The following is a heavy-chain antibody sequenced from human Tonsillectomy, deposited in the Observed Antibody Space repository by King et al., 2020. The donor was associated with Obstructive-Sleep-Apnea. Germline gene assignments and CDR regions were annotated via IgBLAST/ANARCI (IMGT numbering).Heavy chain of an antibody. J-gene: IGHJ5*02. CDR1: GFTFSSYA. Sequence: VQLVESGGGLVQPGGSLRLSCAASGFTFSSYAMSWVRQAPGKGLEWVSAINGNGVNTHYADSVKGRFTISRDNSKNTLYLQMKSLTAEDTAIYYCAKETYYYTLGSRNWFDPWGQGTLVTVSS. D-gene: IGHD3-3*01. CDR3: AKETYYYTLGSRNWFDP. CDR2: INGNGVNT. V-gene: IGHV3-23*04.